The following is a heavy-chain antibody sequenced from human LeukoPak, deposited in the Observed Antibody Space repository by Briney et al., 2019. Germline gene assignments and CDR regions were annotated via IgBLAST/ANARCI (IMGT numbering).Heavy chain of an antibody. CDR1: GFSVNDNY. J-gene: IGHJ6*02. V-gene: IGHV3-53*01. D-gene: IGHD2-2*01. CDR2: IYSNGDP. CDR3: ARDSVVPATIGFYYHGMDV. Sequence: GGSLRLSCAASGFSVNDNYMSWVCQAPGEGLEWVSIIYSNGDPYYADSVEGRFTVSKDSSKNILYLQMNSLRAEDTATYYCARDSVVPATIGFYYHGMDVWGQGTTVTVSS.